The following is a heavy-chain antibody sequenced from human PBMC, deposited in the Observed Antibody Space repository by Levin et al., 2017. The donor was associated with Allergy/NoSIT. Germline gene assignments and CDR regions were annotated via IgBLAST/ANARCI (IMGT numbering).Heavy chain of an antibody. CDR2: IRSRPDGGTT. CDR1: GFTFTDAY. Sequence: GESLKISCAASGFTFTDAYMSWVRQAPGKGLEWVGRIRSRPDGGTTEYAASVKGRFIISKDESKDTLYLQMTGLKNEDTARYYCVAYYDALTGYRTRHDHWGQGTLVNVSS. D-gene: IGHD3-9*01. V-gene: IGHV3-15*01. J-gene: IGHJ4*02. CDR3: VAYYDALTGYRTRHDH.